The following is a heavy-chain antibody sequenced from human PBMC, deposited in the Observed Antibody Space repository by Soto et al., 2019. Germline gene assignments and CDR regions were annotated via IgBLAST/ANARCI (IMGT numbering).Heavy chain of an antibody. CDR3: ARAPMITFGGVIVKPYGMDV. CDR1: GGSISSGGYY. Sequence: SETLSLTCTASGGSISSGGYYWSWIRQHPGKGLEWIGYIYYSGSTYYNPSLKSRVTISVDTSKNQFSLKLSSVTAADTAVYYCARAPMITFGGVIVKPYGMDVWGQGTTVTVSS. CDR2: IYYSGST. V-gene: IGHV4-31*03. J-gene: IGHJ6*02. D-gene: IGHD3-16*02.